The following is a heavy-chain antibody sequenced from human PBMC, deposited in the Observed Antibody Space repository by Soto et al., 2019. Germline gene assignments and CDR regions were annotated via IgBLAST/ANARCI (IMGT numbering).Heavy chain of an antibody. V-gene: IGHV1-24*01. CDR1: GYTLTELS. Sequence: GASVKVSCKVSGYTLTELSMHWVRQAPGKGLEWMGGFDPEDGETIYAQKFQGRVTMTEDTSTDTAYMELSSLRSEDTAVYYCATVCGRCYSVNYYYGMDVWGQGTKVTVSS. CDR3: ATVCGRCYSVNYYYGMDV. CDR2: FDPEDGET. J-gene: IGHJ6*02. D-gene: IGHD2-15*01.